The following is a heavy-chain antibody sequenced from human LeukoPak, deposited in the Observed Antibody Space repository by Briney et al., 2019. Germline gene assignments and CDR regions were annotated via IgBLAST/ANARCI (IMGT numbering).Heavy chain of an antibody. CDR1: GFTVSSKN. D-gene: IGHD1-26*01. CDR2: IYSGGNT. CDR3: AGDSYTLLHY. Sequence: PRGSLRLSCATSGFTVSSKNMSWGRQAPGEGPEWVSLIYSGGNTYYADSVKGRFTISRDNSKNTLYLQMNSLRAEDTAVYYCAGDSYTLLHYWGQGTLVTVSS. J-gene: IGHJ4*02. V-gene: IGHV3-53*01.